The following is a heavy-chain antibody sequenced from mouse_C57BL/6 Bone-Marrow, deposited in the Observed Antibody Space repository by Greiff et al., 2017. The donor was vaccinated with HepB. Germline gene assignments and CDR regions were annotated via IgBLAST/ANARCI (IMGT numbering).Heavy chain of an antibody. CDR2: IYPRSGNT. CDR1: GYTFTSYG. CDR3: ARWDYYGSSYAWFAY. J-gene: IGHJ3*01. D-gene: IGHD1-1*01. Sequence: QVQLKQSGAELARPGASVKLSCKASGYTFTSYGISWVKQRTGQGLEWIGEIYPRSGNTYYNEKFKGKATLTADKSSSTAYMELRSLTSEDSAVYFCARWDYYGSSYAWFAYWGQGTLVTVSA. V-gene: IGHV1-81*01.